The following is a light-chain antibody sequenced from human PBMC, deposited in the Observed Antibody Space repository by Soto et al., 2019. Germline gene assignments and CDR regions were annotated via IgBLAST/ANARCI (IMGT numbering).Light chain of an antibody. Sequence: DIQMTQSPSSLSASVGDRVTITCRASRGINNFLAWYQQKPGEVPKLLIYAASTLQSGVPSRFSGSGSGTDFTLTISSLQPEDVATYYCQKYNSAPYTFGQGTKLEIK. V-gene: IGKV1-27*01. J-gene: IGKJ2*01. CDR3: QKYNSAPYT. CDR1: RGINNF. CDR2: AAS.